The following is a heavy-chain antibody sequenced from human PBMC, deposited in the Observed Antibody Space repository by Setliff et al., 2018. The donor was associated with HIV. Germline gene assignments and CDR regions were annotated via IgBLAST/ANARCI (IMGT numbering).Heavy chain of an antibody. CDR2: IYTSGST. CDR3: ARGFTNYDIMTGYPRAPYYYYYMDV. Sequence: TLSLTCSVYGGSINNYYWSWIRQPAGKGLEWIGRIYTSGSTNYNPSLKRRVTMSVDTSKNHFSLKLRSVTAADTAVYYCARGFTNYDIMTGYPRAPYYYYYMDVWGKGTTVTVSS. J-gene: IGHJ6*03. V-gene: IGHV4-4*07. CDR1: GGSINNYY. D-gene: IGHD3-9*01.